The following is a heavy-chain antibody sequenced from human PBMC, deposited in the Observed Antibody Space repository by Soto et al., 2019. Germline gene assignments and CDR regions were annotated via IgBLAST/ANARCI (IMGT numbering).Heavy chain of an antibody. J-gene: IGHJ6*02. CDR1: GYTFTSYD. D-gene: IGHD6-13*01. Sequence: ASVKVSCKTSGYTFTSYDINWVRQAPGQGLEWVGWMNTNSDDTRSAQKFRGRLTLTRDKSMRAVYMKLSNLRPDDTAVYYCAREWSAAGHFFGMDVWGQGTTVTVSS. CDR3: AREWSAAGHFFGMDV. CDR2: MNTNSDDT. V-gene: IGHV1-8*01.